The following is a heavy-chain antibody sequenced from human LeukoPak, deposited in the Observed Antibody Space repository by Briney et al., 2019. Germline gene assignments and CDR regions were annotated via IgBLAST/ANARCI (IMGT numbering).Heavy chain of an antibody. Sequence: GGSLRLSCAASGFTFSSYSMNWVRQAPGKGLEWVSSISSSSSYIYYADSVKGRFTISRDNAKNSLYLQMNSLRAEDTAVYYCARSETTVREYYFDYWGQGTLVTVSS. J-gene: IGHJ4*02. CDR2: ISSSSSYI. CDR3: ARSETTVREYYFDY. D-gene: IGHD4-11*01. CDR1: GFTFSSYS. V-gene: IGHV3-21*01.